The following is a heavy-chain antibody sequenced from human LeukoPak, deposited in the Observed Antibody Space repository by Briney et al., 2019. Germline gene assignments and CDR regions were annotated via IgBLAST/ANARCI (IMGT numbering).Heavy chain of an antibody. V-gene: IGHV1-46*01. Sequence: VSVKVSCKASGYTCTSYYMHWVRQAPGQGLQWIGIINPSGGSTSYAQKFQGRVTMTRDTSTSTVYMELSSLRSEDTAVYYCFLQAVDGIRYFDWLLSPKNAFDIWGQGTMVTVSS. D-gene: IGHD3-9*01. CDR3: FLQAVDGIRYFDWLLSPKNAFDI. CDR2: INPSGGST. CDR1: GYTCTSYY. J-gene: IGHJ3*02.